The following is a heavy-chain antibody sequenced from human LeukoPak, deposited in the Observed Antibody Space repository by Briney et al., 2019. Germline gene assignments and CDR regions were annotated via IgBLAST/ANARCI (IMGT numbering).Heavy chain of an antibody. D-gene: IGHD1-26*01. CDR1: GFTFSDYY. Sequence: GGSLRLSCAASGFTFSDYYMSWIRQAPGKGLEWVSYISSSGSTIYYADSVKGRFTISRENAKKSLFLQMNSLRAEDTAVYYCARQNTPHGNFDYWGQGTLVTVSS. V-gene: IGHV3-11*01. CDR3: ARQNTPHGNFDY. CDR2: ISSSGSTI. J-gene: IGHJ4*02.